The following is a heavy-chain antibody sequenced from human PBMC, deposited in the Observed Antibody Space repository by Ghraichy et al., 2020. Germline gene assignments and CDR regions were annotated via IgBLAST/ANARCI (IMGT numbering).Heavy chain of an antibody. V-gene: IGHV1-69*13. J-gene: IGHJ6*02. CDR1: GGTFSSYA. CDR3: VTDYSRYQIWSTHYYGLDV. CDR2: IIPIFRTT. Sequence: SVKVSCKASGGTFSSYAVSWVRQAPGQGLEWMGWIIPIFRTTNYAQKFQGRVTITADESTSTVFMELTSLTSEDSAVYYCVTDYSRYQIWSTHYYGLDVWGQGTTVTVSS. D-gene: IGHD1-26*01.